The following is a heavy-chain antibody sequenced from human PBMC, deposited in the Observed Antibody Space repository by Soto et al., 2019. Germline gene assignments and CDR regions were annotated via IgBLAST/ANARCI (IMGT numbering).Heavy chain of an antibody. Sequence: SETLSLICTVSGGSISSGDYYWSWIRQPPGKGLEWIGEINHSGSTNYNPSLKSRVTISVDTSKNQFSLKLSSVTAADTAVYYCAVKRDSLKQKGWFDPWGQGTLVTVSS. CDR3: AVKRDSLKQKGWFDP. V-gene: IGHV4-39*07. J-gene: IGHJ5*02. D-gene: IGHD2-8*01. CDR2: INHSGST. CDR1: GGSISSGDYY.